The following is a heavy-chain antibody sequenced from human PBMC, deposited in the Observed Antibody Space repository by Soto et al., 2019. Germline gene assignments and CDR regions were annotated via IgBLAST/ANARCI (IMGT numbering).Heavy chain of an antibody. CDR1: GFTFTSYG. V-gene: IGHV3-23*01. Sequence: EVQLLESGGGLEPPGGSLRLSCVTSGFTFTSYGMSWVRQAPGKGLDWVSAISGSSDTYYPDSVKGRFTISRDNSRSTLYLQMNSLRAEDTAVYYCATYGGDSGGYEYFQRWGQGCLVTVSS. D-gene: IGHD4-17*01. J-gene: IGHJ1*01. CDR2: ISGSSDT. CDR3: ATYGGDSGGYEYFQR.